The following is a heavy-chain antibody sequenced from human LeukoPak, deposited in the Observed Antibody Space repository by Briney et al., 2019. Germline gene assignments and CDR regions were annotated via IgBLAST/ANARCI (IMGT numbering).Heavy chain of an antibody. CDR2: IRQDGSEK. CDR1: GFTFSSYW. D-gene: IGHD3-3*01. V-gene: IGHV3-7*01. Sequence: GGSLRLSCAASGFTFSSYWMSWVRQAPGKGLEWVANIRQDGSEKYYVDSVKGRFTISRDNAKNSLYLQMNSLRAEDTAVYYCARDRWVPGFGVVNHFDYWGQGTLVTVSS. J-gene: IGHJ4*02. CDR3: ARDRWVPGFGVVNHFDY.